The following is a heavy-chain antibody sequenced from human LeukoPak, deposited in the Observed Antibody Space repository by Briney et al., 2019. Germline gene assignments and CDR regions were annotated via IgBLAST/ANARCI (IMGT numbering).Heavy chain of an antibody. D-gene: IGHD3-22*01. V-gene: IGHV1-18*01. Sequence: ASVNVSCKATSRISWVRQAPGQGPEGMGWIGTYGCDTYYAQKFQGRSTVTTDTSTSTVYMELRNLRSDDTAVYYCARDLWNFYDDSGYNRDFDSWGQGTLVTVSS. CDR1: TSR. J-gene: IGHJ5*01. CDR3: ARDLWNFYDDSGYNRDFDS. CDR2: IGTYGCDT.